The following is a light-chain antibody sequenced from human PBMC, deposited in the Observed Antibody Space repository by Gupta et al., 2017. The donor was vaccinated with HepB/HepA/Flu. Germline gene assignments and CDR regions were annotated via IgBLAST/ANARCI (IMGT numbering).Light chain of an antibody. CDR1: SSNIGSNT. CDR2: NDN. V-gene: IGLV1-44*01. J-gene: IGLJ3*02. CDR3: AAWDASLNGPV. Sequence: QSVLTQPPSASGTPGQRVPISCSGSSSNIGSNTVNWYQQLPGTAPKLLIYNDNQRPSGVPDRFSGSKSGTSASLAISGLQSEDEAGYYCAAWDASLNGPVFGGGTKLTVL.